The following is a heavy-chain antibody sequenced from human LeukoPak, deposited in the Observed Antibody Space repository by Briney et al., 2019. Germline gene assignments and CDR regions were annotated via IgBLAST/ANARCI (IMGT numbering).Heavy chain of an antibody. Sequence: SVKVSCKASGGTFSSYAISWVRQAPGQGLEWMGGIIPIFGTANYAQKFQGRVTITTDESTSTAYMELSSLRSEDTAVYYCARRDTAMVTADDWGQGTLVTVSS. CDR3: ARRDTAMVTADD. CDR2: IIPIFGTA. J-gene: IGHJ4*02. D-gene: IGHD5-18*01. V-gene: IGHV1-69*05. CDR1: GGTFSSYA.